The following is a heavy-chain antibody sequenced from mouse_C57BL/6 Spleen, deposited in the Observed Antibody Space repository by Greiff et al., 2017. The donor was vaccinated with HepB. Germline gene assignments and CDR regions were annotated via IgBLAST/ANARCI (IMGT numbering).Heavy chain of an antibody. D-gene: IGHD2-10*02. CDR2: ISSGGSYT. V-gene: IGHV5-6*01. J-gene: IGHJ3*01. CDR3: ARQEYRAWFAY. CDR1: GFTFSSYG. Sequence: EVMLVESGGDLVKPGGSLKLSCAASGFTFSSYGMSWVRQTPDKRLEWVATISSGGSYTYYPDSVKGRFTISRDNAKNTLYLQMSSLKSEDTAMYYCARQEYRAWFAYWGQGTLVTVSA.